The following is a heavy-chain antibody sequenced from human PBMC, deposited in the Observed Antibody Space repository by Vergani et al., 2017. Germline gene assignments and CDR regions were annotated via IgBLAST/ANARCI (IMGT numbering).Heavy chain of an antibody. J-gene: IGHJ4*02. Sequence: QVKLEESGGGVVQPGRSLRLSCAASGFSFGNYAMHWVRQAPGKGLGWVGVISYDGTEKKYADSVNGRFTISRDNSKKMMSLQMNSLRVEDTAVYYCAGGGKGIIMVVPSTHLWGQGTQVSVS. CDR1: GFSFGNYA. V-gene: IGHV3-30-3*01. CDR3: AGGGKGIIMVVPSTHL. D-gene: IGHD2-15*01. CDR2: ISYDGTEK.